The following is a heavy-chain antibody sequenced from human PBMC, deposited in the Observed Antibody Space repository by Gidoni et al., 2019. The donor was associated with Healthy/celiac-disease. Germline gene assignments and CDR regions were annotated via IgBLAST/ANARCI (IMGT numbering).Heavy chain of an antibody. J-gene: IGHJ6*02. CDR2: ISSSSSYI. CDR1: GFTFSSYS. D-gene: IGHD3-10*01. Sequence: EVQLVESGGGLVKPGGSLRLSCAASGFTFSSYSMNGVRQAPGKGLEWVSSISSSSSYIYYADSVKGRFTISRDNAKNSLYLQMNSLRAEDTAVYYCARDRYYGSGTIYYYYGMDVWGQGTTVTVSS. V-gene: IGHV3-21*01. CDR3: ARDRYYGSGTIYYYYGMDV.